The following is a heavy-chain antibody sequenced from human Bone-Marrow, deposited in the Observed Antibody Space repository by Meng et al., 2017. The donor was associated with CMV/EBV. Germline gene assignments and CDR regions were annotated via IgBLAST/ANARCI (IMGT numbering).Heavy chain of an antibody. CDR2: INHSGNT. J-gene: IGHJ5*02. V-gene: IGHV4-34*01. D-gene: IGHD3-3*01. Sequence: GSLRLSCAVYGGSFSAYYWSWIRQPPGKGLEWIGEINHSGNTNYNPSLKSRVTISVDTSKNQFSLKLSSVTAADTAVYYCARDRITIFGVAPNWFDPWGQGTLVTVSS. CDR1: GGSFSAYY. CDR3: ARDRITIFGVAPNWFDP.